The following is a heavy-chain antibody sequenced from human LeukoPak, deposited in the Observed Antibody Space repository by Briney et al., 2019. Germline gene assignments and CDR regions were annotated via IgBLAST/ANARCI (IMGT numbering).Heavy chain of an antibody. CDR2: IKSKIHGGTI. V-gene: IGHV3-15*01. Sequence: GGSLRLSCAASGFTFDKAWMTWVRQAPGKGLEWVGRIKSKIHGGTIDYAAPVKGRFTISRDNSKNTLYLQMNSLRAEDTAVYYCAKGLVVGPYYFDYWGQGTLVTVSS. D-gene: IGHD2-2*01. J-gene: IGHJ4*02. CDR1: GFTFDKAW. CDR3: AKGLVVGPYYFDY.